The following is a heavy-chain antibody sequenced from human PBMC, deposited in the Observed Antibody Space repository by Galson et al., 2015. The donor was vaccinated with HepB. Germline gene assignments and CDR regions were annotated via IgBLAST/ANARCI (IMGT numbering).Heavy chain of an antibody. CDR1: GYTFTSYF. CDR3: ARRVLYCSSTSCPTGYYYYYMDV. Sequence: SVKVSCKASGYTFTSYFFHWVRQAPGQGLEWMGIINPSSGNTNYAQKFQGRVTMTRDTSTDTVYMGLSNLRSEDTAVYYCARRVLYCSSTSCPTGYYYYYMDVWGKGTTVTVSS. CDR2: INPSSGNT. V-gene: IGHV1-46*01. J-gene: IGHJ6*03. D-gene: IGHD2-2*01.